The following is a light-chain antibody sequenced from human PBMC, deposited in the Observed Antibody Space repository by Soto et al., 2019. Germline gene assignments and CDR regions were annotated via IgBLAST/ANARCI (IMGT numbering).Light chain of an antibody. J-gene: IGKJ3*01. Sequence: DIQMTQSPSSLSASVGDRITITCRASQDISNYLAWYQQKPGKVPKLLIYSASTLQSGVPSRFSGSGSGTDFTLTISSLQPDDFATYYCQLYNSYYSGVFIFGAGTKVDIK. CDR2: SAS. CDR1: QDISNY. V-gene: IGKV1-27*01. CDR3: QLYNSYYSGVFI.